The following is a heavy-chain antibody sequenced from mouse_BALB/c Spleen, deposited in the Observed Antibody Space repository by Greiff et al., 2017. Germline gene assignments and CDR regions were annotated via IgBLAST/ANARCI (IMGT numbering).Heavy chain of an antibody. D-gene: IGHD2-4*01. Sequence: VQRVESGGGLVKPGGSLKLSCAASGFTFSSYSMSWVRQTPEKRLEWVATISSGGSYTYYPDSVKGRFTISRDNAKNTLYLQMSSLKSEDTAMYYCTRSYDYDDFDYWGQGTTLTVSS. J-gene: IGHJ2*01. CDR2: ISSGGSYT. CDR3: TRSYDYDDFDY. CDR1: GFTFSSYS. V-gene: IGHV5-6-4*01.